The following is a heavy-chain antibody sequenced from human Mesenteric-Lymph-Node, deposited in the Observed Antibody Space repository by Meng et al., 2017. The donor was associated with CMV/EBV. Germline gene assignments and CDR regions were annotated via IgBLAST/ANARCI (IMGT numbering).Heavy chain of an antibody. J-gene: IGHJ4*02. CDR3: AREYRYNWNYGNGY. V-gene: IGHV1-2*06. CDR2: TNPDSGGT. CDR1: GYTFNDYY. D-gene: IGHD1-7*01. Sequence: ASVKVSCKASGYTFNDYYMHWVRQAPGQGLEWMGQTNPDSGGTKYAQNFQGRVTMTTDTSISTAYMELSRLRSDDTAVYYCAREYRYNWNYGNGYWGQGTLVTVSS.